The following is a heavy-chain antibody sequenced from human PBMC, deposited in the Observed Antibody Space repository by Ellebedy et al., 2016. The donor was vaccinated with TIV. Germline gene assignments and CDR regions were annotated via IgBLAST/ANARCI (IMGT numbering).Heavy chain of an antibody. CDR3: ARAIRITMIGSFDY. J-gene: IGHJ4*02. Sequence: SETLSLTCTVSGGSISSYYWSWIRQPPGKGLEWIGSIYYSGSTYYNPSLKSRVTISVDTSKNQFSLKLSSVTAADTAVYYCARAIRITMIGSFDYWGQGTLVTVSS. D-gene: IGHD3-22*01. CDR2: IYYSGST. V-gene: IGHV4-59*05. CDR1: GGSISSYY.